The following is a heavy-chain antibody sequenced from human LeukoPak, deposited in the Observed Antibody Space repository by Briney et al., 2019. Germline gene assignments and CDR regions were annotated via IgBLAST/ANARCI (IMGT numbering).Heavy chain of an antibody. J-gene: IGHJ4*02. CDR2: ISGSGGST. D-gene: IGHD3-10*01. CDR1: GFTFSSYG. V-gene: IGHV3-23*01. CDR3: AKKSRGSGSYYGDY. Sequence: GGSLRLSCAASGFTFSSYGMSWVRQAPGKGLEWVSAISGSGGSTYYADSVKGRFTISRDNSKNTLYLQMNSLRAEDTAVYYCAKKSRGSGSYYGDYWGQGALVTVSS.